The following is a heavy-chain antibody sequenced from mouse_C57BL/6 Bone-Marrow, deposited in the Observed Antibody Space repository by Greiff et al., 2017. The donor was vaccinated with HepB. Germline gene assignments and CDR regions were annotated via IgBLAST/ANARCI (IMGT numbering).Heavy chain of an antibody. D-gene: IGHD1-1*01. V-gene: IGHV14-2*01. CDR3: ARGPTTVVAYYAMDY. Sequence: EVMLVESGAELVKPGASVKLSCTASGFNIKDYYMHWVKQRTEQGLEWIGRIDPEDGETKYAPKFQGKATITADTSSNTAYLQLSSLTSEDTAVYYCARGPTTVVAYYAMDYWGQGTSVTVSS. CDR2: IDPEDGET. J-gene: IGHJ4*01. CDR1: GFNIKDYY.